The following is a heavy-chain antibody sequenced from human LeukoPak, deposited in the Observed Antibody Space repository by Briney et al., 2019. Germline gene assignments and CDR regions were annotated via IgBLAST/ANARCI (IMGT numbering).Heavy chain of an antibody. CDR3: ARASEGIGYFDT. D-gene: IGHD6-13*01. V-gene: IGHV4-59*01. CDR1: GASFSNDY. CDR2: IYHNGRT. J-gene: IGHJ4*02. Sequence: PSETLSLTCTVSGASFSNDYWSWIRQSPGKGLEWVGYIYHNGRTNYNPSLKSRITMSIDTSQNQFSLKVISVTAADTAVHYCARASEGIGYFDTWGRGSLVTVSS.